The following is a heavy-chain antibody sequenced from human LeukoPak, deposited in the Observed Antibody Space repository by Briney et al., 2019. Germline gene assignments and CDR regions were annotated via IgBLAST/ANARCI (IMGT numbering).Heavy chain of an antibody. Sequence: GGSLRLSCAASGFTFSSYAMHWVRQAPGKGLEWVSVISYDGSNKYCADSVKGRFTISRDNSKNTLYLQMNSLRAEDTAVYYCARESCGGDCSLDVGFDPWGQGTLVTVSS. V-gene: IGHV3-30-3*01. J-gene: IGHJ5*02. CDR1: GFTFSSYA. CDR2: ISYDGSNK. D-gene: IGHD2-21*02. CDR3: ARESCGGDCSLDVGFDP.